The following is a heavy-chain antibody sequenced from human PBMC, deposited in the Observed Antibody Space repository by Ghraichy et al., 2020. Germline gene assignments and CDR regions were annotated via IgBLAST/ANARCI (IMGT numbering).Heavy chain of an antibody. CDR3: AKDLVSGYSHTHDY. J-gene: IGHJ4*02. Sequence: GGSLRLSCAASGFTFSSYAMSWVRQAPGKGLEWVSAISGSGGSTYYADSVKGRFTISRDNSKNTLYLQMNSLRAEDTDVYYCAKDLVSGYSHTHDYWGQGPLAIGFS. D-gene: IGHD3-22*01. CDR2: ISGSGGST. V-gene: IGHV3-23*01. CDR1: GFTFSSYA.